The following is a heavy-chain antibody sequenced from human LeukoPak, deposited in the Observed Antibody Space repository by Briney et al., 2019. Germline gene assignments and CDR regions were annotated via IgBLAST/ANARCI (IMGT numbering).Heavy chain of an antibody. Sequence: GGSLRLSCAASGFNFIDYSMNWVRQAPGKGLEWISYIGISSGNTKYADSVKGRFTISRDKARNSLYLQMNSLRVEDTAVYYCARAPIRYDSSGSDFDYWGQGTLVTVSS. CDR1: GFNFIDYS. V-gene: IGHV3-48*01. D-gene: IGHD3-22*01. J-gene: IGHJ4*02. CDR3: ARAPIRYDSSGSDFDY. CDR2: IGISSGNT.